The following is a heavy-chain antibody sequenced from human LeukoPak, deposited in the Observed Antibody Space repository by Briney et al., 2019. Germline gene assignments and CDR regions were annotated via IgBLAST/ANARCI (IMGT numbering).Heavy chain of an antibody. CDR3: AIQYLSRAFDI. CDR2: FDPEDGET. J-gene: IGHJ3*02. V-gene: IGHV1-24*01. Sequence: ASVKVSCRVSGYTLTELSMHWVRQAPGKGLEWMGGFDPEDGETIYAQKFQGRVTVTEDTSTDTAYMELSSLRSEDTAVYYCAIQYLSRAFDIWGQGTMVTVSS. D-gene: IGHD2-2*02. CDR1: GYTLTELS.